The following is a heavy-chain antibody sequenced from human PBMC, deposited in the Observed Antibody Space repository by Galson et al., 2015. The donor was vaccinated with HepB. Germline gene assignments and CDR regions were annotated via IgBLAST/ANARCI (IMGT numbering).Heavy chain of an antibody. CDR3: ARSAERQGAFDI. CDR1: GYTFTSYA. V-gene: IGHV1-3*01. CDR2: INAGNGNT. Sequence: SVKVSCKASGYTFTSYAMHWVRQAPGQRLEWMGWINAGNGNTKYSQKFQGRVTITRDTSASTAYMELSSLRSEDTAVYYCARSAERQGAFDIWGQGTMVTVSS. D-gene: IGHD1-1*01. J-gene: IGHJ3*02.